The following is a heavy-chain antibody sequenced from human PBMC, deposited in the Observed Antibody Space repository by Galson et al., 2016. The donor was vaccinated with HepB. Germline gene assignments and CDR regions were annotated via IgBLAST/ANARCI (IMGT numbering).Heavy chain of an antibody. CDR1: GGTFSSYA. V-gene: IGHV1-69*04. CDR3: ARQKAVFALYYFDY. CDR2: IIPILGIA. J-gene: IGHJ4*02. Sequence: SVKVSCKASGGTFSSYAISWVRQAPGQGLEWMGRIIPILGIANYAQKFQGRVTITADKSTSTAYMELSSLRSEDTAVYYCARQKAVFALYYFDYWGQGTLDTVSS.